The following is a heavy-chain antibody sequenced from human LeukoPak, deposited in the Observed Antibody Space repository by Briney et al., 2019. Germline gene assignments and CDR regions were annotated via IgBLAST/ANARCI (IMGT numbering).Heavy chain of an antibody. CDR1: GFTFSDYY. Sequence: GGSLRLSCAASGFTFSDYYMSWIRQAPGKGLEWVSYISSSGSTIYYADSVKGRFTISRDNAKNSLYLRMNSLRAEDTAVYYCARVSGYDFWSGYAFDYWGQGTLVTVSS. CDR2: ISSSGSTI. J-gene: IGHJ4*02. CDR3: ARVSGYDFWSGYAFDY. D-gene: IGHD3-3*01. V-gene: IGHV3-11*01.